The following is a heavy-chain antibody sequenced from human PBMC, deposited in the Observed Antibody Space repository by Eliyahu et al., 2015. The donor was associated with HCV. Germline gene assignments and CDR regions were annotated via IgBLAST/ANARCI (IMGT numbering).Heavy chain of an antibody. D-gene: IGHD6-19*01. CDR1: GGXITTYY. CDR2: FHXSGST. J-gene: IGHJ5*02. CDR3: ASGGGGIAVTGTGGWFDP. Sequence: QVQLQESGPGLVKPSETLXLTCTVXGGXITTYYWSWIRQPPGKGLXWIGYFHXSGSTNYNPSLKSRVTISLDTSKNQFSLKLTSVTAADTAMYYCASGGGGIAVTGTGGWFDPWGQGTLVTVSS. V-gene: IGHV4-59*01.